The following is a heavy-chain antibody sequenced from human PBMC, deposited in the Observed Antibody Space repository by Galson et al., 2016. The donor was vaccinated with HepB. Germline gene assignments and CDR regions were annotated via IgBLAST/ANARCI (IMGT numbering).Heavy chain of an antibody. CDR2: IYSGGDT. CDR3: AHNNGWYGKGYFDY. V-gene: IGHV3-66*01. D-gene: IGHD6-19*01. J-gene: IGHJ4*02. Sequence: SLRLSCAASGFSVSGSYMSWVRQAPGKGLEWVAVIYSGGDTFYADSVKGRFTIPRENSKNTLYLQMDSLRAEDTAVYYCAHNNGWYGKGYFDYWGQGTLVTVSS. CDR1: GFSVSGSY.